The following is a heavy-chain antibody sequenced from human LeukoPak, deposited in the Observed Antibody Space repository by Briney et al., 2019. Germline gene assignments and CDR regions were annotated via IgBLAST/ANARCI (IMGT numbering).Heavy chain of an antibody. J-gene: IGHJ3*02. CDR2: INPSGGST. CDR3: ASIGYSYGSGDAFDI. V-gene: IGHV1-46*01. D-gene: IGHD5-18*01. Sequence: APVKVSCKASGYTFTSYYMHWVRQAPGQGLEWMGIINPSGGSTSYAQKFQGRVTMTRDTSTSTVYMELSSLRSEDTAVYYCASIGYSYGSGDAFDIWGQGTMVTVSS. CDR1: GYTFTSYY.